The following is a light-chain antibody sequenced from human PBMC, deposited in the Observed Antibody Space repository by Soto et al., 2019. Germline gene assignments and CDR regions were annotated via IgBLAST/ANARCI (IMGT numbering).Light chain of an antibody. CDR3: QQYDNWPWT. Sequence: EIVMTQSPATQSVSPGGRATLSCRASQSISDTLAWYQQKPGQAPRLLIHGASTRAPGFPARFSGSGSGTDFTLTISSLQSEDFAVYYCQQYDNWPWTFGQGTKVEIK. J-gene: IGKJ1*01. CDR1: QSISDT. V-gene: IGKV3-15*01. CDR2: GAS.